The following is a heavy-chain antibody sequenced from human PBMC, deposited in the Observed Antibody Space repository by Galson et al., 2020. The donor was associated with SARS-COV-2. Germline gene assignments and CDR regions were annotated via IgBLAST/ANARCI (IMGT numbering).Heavy chain of an antibody. CDR1: GFTFSSYA. Sequence: GESLKISCAASGFTFSSYAMHWVRQAPGKGLEWVAVISYDGSNKYYADSVKGRFTISRDNSKNTLYLQMNSLRPEDTAVYYCARDSITHDAFDIWGQGTMVTVSS. V-gene: IGHV3-30*04. CDR3: ARDSITHDAFDI. D-gene: IGHD1-20*01. CDR2: ISYDGSNK. J-gene: IGHJ3*02.